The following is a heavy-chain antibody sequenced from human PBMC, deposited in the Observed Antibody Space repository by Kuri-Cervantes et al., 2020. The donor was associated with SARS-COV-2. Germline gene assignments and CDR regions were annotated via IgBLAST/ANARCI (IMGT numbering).Heavy chain of an antibody. Sequence: SCKASGGTFSSYAISWVRQAPGKGLEWVAFIRYDGSNKYYADSVKGRFTISRDNSKNTLYLQMNSLRAEDTAVYYCARDLRLGKSLDYWGQGTLVTVSS. CDR1: GGTFSSYA. J-gene: IGHJ4*02. CDR2: IRYDGSNK. V-gene: IGHV3-30*02. CDR3: ARDLRLGKSLDY. D-gene: IGHD7-27*01.